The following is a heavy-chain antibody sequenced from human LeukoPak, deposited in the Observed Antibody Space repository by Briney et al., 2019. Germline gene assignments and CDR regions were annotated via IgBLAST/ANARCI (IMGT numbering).Heavy chain of an antibody. CDR3: ARDPAYIFAY. J-gene: IGHJ4*02. Sequence: GGSLCLSCAASGFTFSAYSMNWVRQAPEKGLEWVSYIGSSSSPIYYADSVKGRFTISRDNAKNSLYLQMDSLRAEDTAVYYCARDPAYIFAYWGQGTLVTVSS. V-gene: IGHV3-48*01. D-gene: IGHD2-2*01. CDR2: IGSSSSPI. CDR1: GFTFSAYS.